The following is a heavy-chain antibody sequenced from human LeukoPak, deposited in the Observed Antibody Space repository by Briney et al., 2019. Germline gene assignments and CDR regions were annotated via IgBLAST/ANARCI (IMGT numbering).Heavy chain of an antibody. CDR2: IWYDGSNK. D-gene: IGHD3-22*01. J-gene: IGHJ4*02. V-gene: IGHV3-33*01. CDR3: ARAFDASSGYSVDY. CDR1: GFTFSSYA. Sequence: PGRSLRLSCAASGFTFSSYAMHWVRQAPGKGLEWVTVIWYDGSNKHYTDSVKGRFTISRDNSKNTLYLQMDSLRAEDTAVYCCARAFDASSGYSVDYWGQGTLVTVSS.